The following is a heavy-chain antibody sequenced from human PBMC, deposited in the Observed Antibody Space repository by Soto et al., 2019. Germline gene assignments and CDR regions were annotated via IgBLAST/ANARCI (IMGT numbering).Heavy chain of an antibody. J-gene: IGHJ4*02. CDR1: GGTFSSYA. V-gene: IGHV1-69*13. CDR3: ARDQGGQIVGGYFDY. Sequence: GASVKVSCKASGGTFSSYAISWVRQAPGQGLEWMGGIIPIFGTANYAQKFQGRVTITADESTSTAYMELSSLRSEDTAVYYCARDQGGQIVGGYFDYWGQGTLVTVSS. D-gene: IGHD6-6*01. CDR2: IIPIFGTA.